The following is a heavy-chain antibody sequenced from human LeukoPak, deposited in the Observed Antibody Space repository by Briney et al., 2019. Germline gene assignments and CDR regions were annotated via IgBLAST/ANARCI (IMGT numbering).Heavy chain of an antibody. V-gene: IGHV3-23*01. CDR1: GFTLTNHG. D-gene: IGHD1-26*01. CDR2: ITGTGGK. CDR3: AKDVGKWESLHFFDY. Sequence: SGGSLRLSCAVSGFTLTNHGVSWFRQAPGKGLEWVSIITGTGGKYYGDSVKGRFTISRDDSRNTLYLQMNSLRGDDTAVYYCAKDVGKWESLHFFDYWGQGTLVTVSS. J-gene: IGHJ4*02.